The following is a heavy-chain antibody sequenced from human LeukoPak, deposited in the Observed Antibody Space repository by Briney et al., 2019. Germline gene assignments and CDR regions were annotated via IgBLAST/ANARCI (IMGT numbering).Heavy chain of an antibody. V-gene: IGHV3-64*01. CDR3: ACSGGSCADY. D-gene: IGHD2-15*01. Sequence: GGSLRLSCAASGFTFSSYAMHWVRQAPGKGLEYVSAISSNGGSTYYANSVKGRFTISRDNAKNSLYLQMNSLRAEDTAVYYCACSGGSCADYWGQGTLVTVSS. CDR1: GFTFSSYA. CDR2: ISSNGGST. J-gene: IGHJ4*02.